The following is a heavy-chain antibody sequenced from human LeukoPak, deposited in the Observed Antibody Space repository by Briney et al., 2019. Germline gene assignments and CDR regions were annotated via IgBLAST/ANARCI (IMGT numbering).Heavy chain of an antibody. V-gene: IGHV1-18*04. CDR3: ARDRAYYDILTGYYHYFDY. D-gene: IGHD3-9*01. J-gene: IGHJ4*02. CDR2: ISAYNGNT. Sequence: ASVTVSCKASGYTFTGYYMHWVRQAPGQGLEWMGWISAYNGNTNYAQKLQGRVTMTTDTSTSTAYMELRSLRSDDTAVYYCARDRAYYDILTGYYHYFDYWGQGTLVTVSS. CDR1: GYTFTGYY.